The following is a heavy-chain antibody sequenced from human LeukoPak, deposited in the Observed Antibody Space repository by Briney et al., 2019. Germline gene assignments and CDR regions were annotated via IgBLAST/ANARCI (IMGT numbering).Heavy chain of an antibody. CDR2: IWYDGSNK. CDR1: GFTFSSYA. V-gene: IGHV3-33*08. J-gene: IGHJ4*02. Sequence: GGSLRLSCAASGFTFSSYAMSWVRQAPGKGLEWVAVIWYDGSNKYYADSVKGRFTISRDNSKNTLYLQMNSLRAEDTAVYYCAREWQITGYYDFWSGYFDYWGQGTLVTVSS. D-gene: IGHD3-3*01. CDR3: AREWQITGYYDFWSGYFDY.